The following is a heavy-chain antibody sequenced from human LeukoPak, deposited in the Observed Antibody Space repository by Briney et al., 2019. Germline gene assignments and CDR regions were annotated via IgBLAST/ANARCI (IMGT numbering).Heavy chain of an antibody. CDR2: ISSNGDST. J-gene: IGHJ4*02. CDR3: VKGQQFILTGYYFDY. CDR1: GFTFNSYA. V-gene: IGHV3-64D*09. Sequence: GGSLRLSCSASGFTFNSYAMHWVRQAPGKGLEYVSVISSNGDSTYYAVPLKGRFTISRDNSKSTLYLQMSSLRPEDTAVYYCVKGQQFILTGYYFDYWGQGTLVTVSS. D-gene: IGHD3-9*01.